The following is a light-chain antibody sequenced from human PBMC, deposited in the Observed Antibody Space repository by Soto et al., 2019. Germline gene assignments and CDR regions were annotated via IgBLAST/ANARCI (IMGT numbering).Light chain of an antibody. CDR2: DAS. Sequence: EIVMTQSPATLSVSPGERATLSCRASQSVRSDYLAWYQQKPGQAPRLLIYDASTRATDIPDRFTGSGSGTDFTLDISRLEPGDFAVYYCLHYGTSPILPFGPGTKVDIK. J-gene: IGKJ3*01. CDR3: LHYGTSPILP. CDR1: QSVRSDY. V-gene: IGKV3-20*01.